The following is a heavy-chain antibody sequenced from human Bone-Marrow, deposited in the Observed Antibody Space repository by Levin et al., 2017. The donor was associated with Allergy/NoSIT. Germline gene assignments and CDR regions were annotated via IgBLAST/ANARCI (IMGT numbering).Heavy chain of an antibody. CDR1: GFSLSTSGMC. CDR2: IDWDDDK. V-gene: IGHV2-70*01. Sequence: QTLSLTCTFSGFSLSTSGMCVSWIRQPPGKALEWLALIDWDDDKYYSTSLKTRLTISKDTSKNQVVLTMTNMDPVDTATYYCARTRRDREGYCSGGTCYPDAFDIWGQGTMVTVSS. CDR3: ARTRRDREGYCSGGTCYPDAFDI. J-gene: IGHJ3*02. D-gene: IGHD2-15*01.